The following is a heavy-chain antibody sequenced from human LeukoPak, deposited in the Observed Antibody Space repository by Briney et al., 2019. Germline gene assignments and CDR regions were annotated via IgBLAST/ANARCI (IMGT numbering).Heavy chain of an antibody. CDR3: ARGYSYGYRIDY. D-gene: IGHD5-18*01. J-gene: IGHJ4*02. CDR1: GFTFSNYW. V-gene: IGHV3-74*01. Sequence: GGXLRLSCVASGFTFSNYWMHWVRHAPEKGLVWVSRINSDGSSTNYADSVKGRFTISRDNAKNALYLQMNSLRAEDTAVYYCARGYSYGYRIDYWGQGTLVTVSS. CDR2: INSDGSST.